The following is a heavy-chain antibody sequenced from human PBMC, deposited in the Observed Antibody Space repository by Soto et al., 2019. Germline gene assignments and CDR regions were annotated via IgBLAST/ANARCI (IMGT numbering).Heavy chain of an antibody. D-gene: IGHD2-8*01. Sequence: GGSLRLSCASSGFTFINYWMHWVRQAPGKGLVWVSRVNTDGSSTSYAASVKGRFTISRDNAKNTLYLQMSSLRAEDTAVYYCARDFWHNGVSLDVWGQGTTVTVSS. V-gene: IGHV3-74*01. CDR1: GFTFINYW. CDR3: ARDFWHNGVSLDV. J-gene: IGHJ6*02. CDR2: VNTDGSST.